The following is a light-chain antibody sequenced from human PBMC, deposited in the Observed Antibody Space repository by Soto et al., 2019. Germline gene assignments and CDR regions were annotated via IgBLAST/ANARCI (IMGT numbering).Light chain of an antibody. CDR2: KAS. CDR1: QSISSW. J-gene: IGKJ1*01. CDR3: QQYDSYWT. V-gene: IGKV1-5*03. Sequence: DIQMTQSPSTLSAFIGDRVTITCRASQSISSWLAWYQQKPGKAPKLLIYKASTLESGAPSRFSGSGSGTEFTLTISSLQPDDFATYYCQQYDSYWTFGQGTKVDIK.